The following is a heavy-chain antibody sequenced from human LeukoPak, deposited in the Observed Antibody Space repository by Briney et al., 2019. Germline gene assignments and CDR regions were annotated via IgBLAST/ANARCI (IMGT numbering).Heavy chain of an antibody. CDR3: AGYNKLFSSY. CDR1: GFTFRSYG. D-gene: IGHD3-9*01. Sequence: QAGGSLRLSCVMSGFTFRSYGMHWVRQAPGKGLEWVTLIRSDSSNEYYADSVKGRFTISRDDSKNTLYLQMNSLRAEDTAVYYCAGYNKLFSSYWGQGTLVTVSS. CDR2: IRSDSSNE. V-gene: IGHV3-30*02. J-gene: IGHJ4*02.